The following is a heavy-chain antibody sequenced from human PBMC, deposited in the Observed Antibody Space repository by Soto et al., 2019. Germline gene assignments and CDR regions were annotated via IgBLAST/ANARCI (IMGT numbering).Heavy chain of an antibody. CDR1: GFTVSSNY. V-gene: IGHV3-53*04. Sequence: EVLLVESGGGLVQPGGSLRLSCAASGFTVSSNYMTWVRQAPGRGLEWVSLIYSGGNTYYADSVKGRFTISRHNSKNTLYLQMNSLRAEDTAVYYCARAGGTYSNYVSWYFDLWGRGTLVTVSS. D-gene: IGHD4-4*01. CDR3: ARAGGTYSNYVSWYFDL. CDR2: IYSGGNT. J-gene: IGHJ2*01.